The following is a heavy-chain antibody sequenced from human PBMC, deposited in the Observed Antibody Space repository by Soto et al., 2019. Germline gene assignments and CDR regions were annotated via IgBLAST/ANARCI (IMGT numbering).Heavy chain of an antibody. CDR1: GYTFTSYY. CDR3: ARDLGDYGDYNAFDI. Sequence: GASVKVSCKASGYTFTSYYMHWVRQAPGQGLEWMGIINPSGGSTSYAQKFQGRVTMTRDTSTSTVYMELSSLRSEDTAVYYCARDLGDYGDYNAFDIWGQGTMVTVSS. J-gene: IGHJ3*02. CDR2: INPSGGST. V-gene: IGHV1-46*01. D-gene: IGHD4-17*01.